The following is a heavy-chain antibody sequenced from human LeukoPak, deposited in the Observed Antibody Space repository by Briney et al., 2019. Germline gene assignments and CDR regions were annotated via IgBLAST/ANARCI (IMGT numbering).Heavy chain of an antibody. CDR2: IIPIFGTA. CDR3: ARGPPNWGYDY. Sequence: SVTVSCKASGGTLSSYAISWVRQAPGQGLEWMGGIIPIFGTANYAQKFQGRVTITADESTSTAYMELSSLRSEDTAVYYCARGPPNWGYDYWGPGTLVTVSS. D-gene: IGHD7-27*01. CDR1: GGTLSSYA. J-gene: IGHJ4*02. V-gene: IGHV1-69*13.